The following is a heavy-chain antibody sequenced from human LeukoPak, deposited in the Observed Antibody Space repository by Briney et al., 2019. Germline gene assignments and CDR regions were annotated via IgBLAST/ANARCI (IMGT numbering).Heavy chain of an antibody. CDR3: AKGSFNPAFLDH. J-gene: IGHJ4*01. D-gene: IGHD1-26*01. CDR2: IRSKVYGGTS. Sequence: YPGRSLRLSCATSGFNFGDYVMSWVRQAPGKGLEWVGSIRSKVYGGTSDYAASVSGRSIISRDDSQSTAYLEMHRLGTEDTGVYYCAKGSFNPAFLDHWGQGNLVIVSS. CDR1: GFNFGDYV. V-gene: IGHV3-49*04.